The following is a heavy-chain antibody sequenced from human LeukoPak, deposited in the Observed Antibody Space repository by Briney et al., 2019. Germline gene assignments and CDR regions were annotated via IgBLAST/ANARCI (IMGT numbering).Heavy chain of an antibody. CDR3: VSEYHNGDY. D-gene: IGHD2-2*01. CDR1: GYTFTGYY. V-gene: IGHV1-18*04. Sequence: ASVKVSCKASGYTFTGYYMHWVRQAPGQGLEWMGRITPYNGNTNLVQKLQSRVTMTTDTSTSTAYMELRSLISDDTAVYYCVSEYHNGDYWGQGTLVTVSS. CDR2: ITPYNGNT. J-gene: IGHJ4*02.